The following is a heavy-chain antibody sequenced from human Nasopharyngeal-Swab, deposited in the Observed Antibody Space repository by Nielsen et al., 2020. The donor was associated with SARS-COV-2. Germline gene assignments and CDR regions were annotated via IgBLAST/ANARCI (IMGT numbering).Heavy chain of an antibody. CDR3: AKPTDPDAEYFQH. Sequence: SLRLSCAASGFTFDDYAMHWVRQAPGKGLEWVSGISWNSGSIGYADSVKGRFTISRDNAKNSLYLQMNSLRAEDTALYYCAKPTDPDAEYFQHWGQGTLVTVSS. V-gene: IGHV3-9*01. CDR1: GFTFDDYA. CDR2: ISWNSGSI. D-gene: IGHD4-17*01. J-gene: IGHJ1*01.